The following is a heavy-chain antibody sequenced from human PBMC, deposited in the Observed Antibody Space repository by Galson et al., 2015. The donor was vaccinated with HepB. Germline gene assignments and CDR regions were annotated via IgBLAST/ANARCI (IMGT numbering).Heavy chain of an antibody. CDR3: AVGGDAGDYYYHAVDV. V-gene: IGHV3-69-1*01. CDR1: GLTFRSYS. Sequence: SLRLSCAGSGLTFRSYSLNWVRQGPGKGLEWVSSMSSSGRVYYADSVKGRFTISRDNAKNSLYLEMNSLRVEDTAVYYCAVGGDAGDYYYHAVDVWGQGTTVTVSS. CDR2: MSSSGRV. J-gene: IGHJ6*02. D-gene: IGHD3-3*01.